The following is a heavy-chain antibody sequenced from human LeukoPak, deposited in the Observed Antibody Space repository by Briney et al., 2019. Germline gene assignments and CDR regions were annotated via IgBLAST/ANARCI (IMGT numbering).Heavy chain of an antibody. V-gene: IGHV3-23*01. CDR1: GFTFSTYA. J-gene: IGHJ4*02. D-gene: IGHD3-9*01. CDR3: AKARVTTGYYMQVDY. Sequence: PGGSLTLSCAASGFTFSTYAMTWVRQAPGKGLEWVSYISASGTAHYADSMKGRFTISRDNSKNTVYLQLSSLSPEDTAVYYCAKARVTTGYYMQVDYWGQGTLVTVSS. CDR2: ISASGTA.